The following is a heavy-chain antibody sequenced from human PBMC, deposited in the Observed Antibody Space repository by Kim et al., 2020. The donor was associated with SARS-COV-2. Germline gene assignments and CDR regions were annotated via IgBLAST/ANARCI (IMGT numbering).Heavy chain of an antibody. D-gene: IGHD6-13*01. J-gene: IGHJ5*02. CDR3: ARGRRIFDSSSRRITSFDP. V-gene: IGHV4-34*01. Sequence: SRVTIAVDTSKNQFSLKLSSVTAADTAVYYCARGRRIFDSSSRRITSFDPWGQGTLVTVSS.